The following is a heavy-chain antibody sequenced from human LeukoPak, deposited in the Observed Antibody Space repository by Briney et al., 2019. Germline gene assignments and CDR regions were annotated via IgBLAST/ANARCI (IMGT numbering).Heavy chain of an antibody. V-gene: IGHV4-34*01. J-gene: IGHJ4*02. Sequence: SETLSLTCAVYGGSFSGYYWSWIRQPPGKGLEWIGEINHSGSTNYNPSLKSRVTISVDTSKNQFSLKLSSMTAADTAVYYCARIYVWGSYRFDYWGQGTLVTVSS. CDR2: INHSGST. D-gene: IGHD3-16*02. CDR3: ARIYVWGSYRFDY. CDR1: GGSFSGYY.